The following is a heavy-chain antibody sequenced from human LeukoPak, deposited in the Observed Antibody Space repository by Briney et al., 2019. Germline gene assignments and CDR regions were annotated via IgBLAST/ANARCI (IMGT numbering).Heavy chain of an antibody. CDR1: GFTFSSYW. CDR3: ARDRFKWPHAVDNAFDI. Sequence: GGSLRLSCAASGFTFSSYWMSWVRQAPGKGLEWVANIKQDGSEKYYVDSVKGRFTISRDNAKNSLYLQMNSLRAEDTAVYYCARDRFKWPHAVDNAFDIWGQGTMVTVSS. J-gene: IGHJ3*02. CDR2: IKQDGSEK. V-gene: IGHV3-7*01. D-gene: IGHD4-23*01.